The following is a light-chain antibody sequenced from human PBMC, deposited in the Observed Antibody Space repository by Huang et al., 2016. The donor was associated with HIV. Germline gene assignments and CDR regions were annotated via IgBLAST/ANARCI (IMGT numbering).Light chain of an antibody. CDR2: GSS. Sequence: EIVLTQSPGTLSSSPGERATLSCRASQSVSSTSLAWYQQRPGQAPRLLSYGSSTRATGIPDRFSGSGSGTDFTLTISRLEPEDFAVYYCQQYGRSPYTFGQGTKLEI. CDR3: QQYGRSPYT. V-gene: IGKV3-20*01. CDR1: QSVSSTS. J-gene: IGKJ2*01.